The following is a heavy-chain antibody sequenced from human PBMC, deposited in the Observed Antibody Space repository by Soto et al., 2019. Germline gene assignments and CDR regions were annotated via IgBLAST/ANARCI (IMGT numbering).Heavy chain of an antibody. V-gene: IGHV3-23*01. CDR2: INSRGDDT. Sequence: PGGSLRLSCEASGFTFKDYAMGWVRQAPGKGLQWVASINSRGDDTFYADSVKGRFTVSRDNSKNTLYLQMSSLRAEDTAVYYCARDYFRSSWFDYWGQGTLVTVSS. J-gene: IGHJ4*02. CDR1: GFTFKDYA. D-gene: IGHD6-13*01. CDR3: ARDYFRSSWFDY.